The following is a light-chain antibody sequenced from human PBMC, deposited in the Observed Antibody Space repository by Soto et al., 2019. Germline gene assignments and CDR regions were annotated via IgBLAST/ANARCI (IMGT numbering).Light chain of an antibody. V-gene: IGLV2-14*01. CDR1: SSDVGGYNY. Sequence: QSALTQPASVSGSPGQSITISCTGTSSDVGGYNYVSWYQQHPGKAPKLMIYEVSNRPSGVSKRFSGSKSGNTASLTISGLQAEDEAVYYCSSYTSSSTQVFGTATKLTVL. J-gene: IGLJ1*01. CDR2: EVS. CDR3: SSYTSSSTQV.